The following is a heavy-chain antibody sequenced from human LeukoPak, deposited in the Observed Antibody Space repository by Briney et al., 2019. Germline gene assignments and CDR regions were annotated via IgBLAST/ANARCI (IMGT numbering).Heavy chain of an antibody. V-gene: IGHV4-34*01. J-gene: IGHJ3*02. CDR3: ARDAAAMGSDAFDI. D-gene: IGHD2-2*01. Sequence: SETLSLTCAVYGGSFSGYYWSWIRQPPGKGLEWIGEINHSGSTNYNPSLKSRVTISVDTSKNEFSLKLSSVTAADTAVYYCARDAAAMGSDAFDIWGQGTMVTVSS. CDR2: INHSGST. CDR1: GGSFSGYY.